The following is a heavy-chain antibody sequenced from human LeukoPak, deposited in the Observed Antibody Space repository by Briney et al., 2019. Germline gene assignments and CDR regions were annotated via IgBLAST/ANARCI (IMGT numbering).Heavy chain of an antibody. CDR2: ISYDGSNK. Sequence: GGSLRLSCAASGFTFSNYGMHWVRQAPGKGLEWVAVISYDGSNKYYADSVKGRFTISRDNSKNTLYLQMNSLRAEDTAVYYCAKDPSAHSSGYYAYFDYWGQGTLVTVSS. CDR3: AKDPSAHSSGYYAYFDY. J-gene: IGHJ4*02. D-gene: IGHD3-22*01. V-gene: IGHV3-30*18. CDR1: GFTFSNYG.